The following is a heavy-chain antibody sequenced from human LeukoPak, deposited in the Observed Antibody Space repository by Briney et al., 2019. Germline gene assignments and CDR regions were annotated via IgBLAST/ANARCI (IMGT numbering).Heavy chain of an antibody. CDR3: AVAGYGRRFDY. CDR2: INHSGST. J-gene: IGHJ4*02. V-gene: IGHV4-34*01. Sequence: SETLSLTCAVYGGSFSGYYWNWIRHPPGEGLEWIGEINHSGSTNYNPSLKSRVTISVDTSKNQFSLKLRFVTAADTAVYYCAVAGYGRRFDYWGQGTLVTVSS. D-gene: IGHD5-18*01. CDR1: GGSFSGYY.